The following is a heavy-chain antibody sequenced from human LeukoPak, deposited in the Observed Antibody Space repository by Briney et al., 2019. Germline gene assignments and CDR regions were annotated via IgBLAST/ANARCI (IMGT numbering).Heavy chain of an antibody. J-gene: IGHJ6*02. V-gene: IGHV3-11*01. CDR2: ISSSGSTI. D-gene: IGHD3-3*01. Sequence: KSAGSLRLSCAASGFTFSDYYMSWIRQAPGKGLEWISYISSSGSTIYYPDSVKGRFTISRDNAKNSLYLQMNSLRAEDTAVYYCARDGRVYYDFWSGYWTNDYYYYGMDVWGQGTTVTVSS. CDR1: GFTFSDYY. CDR3: ARDGRVYYDFWSGYWTNDYYYYGMDV.